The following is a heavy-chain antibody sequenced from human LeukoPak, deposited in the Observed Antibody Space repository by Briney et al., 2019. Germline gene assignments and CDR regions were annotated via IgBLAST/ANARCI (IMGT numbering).Heavy chain of an antibody. J-gene: IGHJ4*02. CDR3: VRGAKCSGGGCDSKEYVYYFDY. D-gene: IGHD6-25*01. Sequence: GASVKVSCKASGYTFTSYGISWVRQAPGQGLEWMGWMNPISGNTGFAQKFQGRVTISRSTSISTAYMELSSLRSDDTAVYYCVRGAKCSGGGCDSKEYVYYFDYWGQGTLVTVSS. V-gene: IGHV1-8*03. CDR1: GYTFTSYG. CDR2: MNPISGNT.